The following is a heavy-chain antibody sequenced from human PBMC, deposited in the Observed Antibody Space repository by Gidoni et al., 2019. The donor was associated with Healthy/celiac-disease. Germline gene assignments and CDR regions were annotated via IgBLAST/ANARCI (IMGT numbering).Heavy chain of an antibody. CDR3: VVITTENVDY. CDR2: IYYSWMT. D-gene: IGHD3-22*01. J-gene: IGHJ4*02. Sequence: LQLLESGPGLVKPSETLSLTCTVSGGSISSSSYYWGWIRQPPGNGLEWIGSIYYSWMTYYNPSLKSLVTISVDTSKNQFSLKLSSVTAADTAVYYGVVITTENVDYWGQGTLVTVSS. V-gene: IGHV4-39*01. CDR1: GGSISSSSYY.